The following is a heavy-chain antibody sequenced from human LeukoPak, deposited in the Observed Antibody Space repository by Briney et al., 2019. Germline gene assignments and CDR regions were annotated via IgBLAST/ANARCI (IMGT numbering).Heavy chain of an antibody. CDR1: GFTFSDYY. V-gene: IGHV3-11*01. D-gene: IGHD5-24*01. J-gene: IGHJ4*02. Sequence: GGSLRLSCAASGFTFSDYYMSWIRQAPAKGLEWVSYISSSGSTIYYADSVKGRFTISRDNSKNTLYLQMNSLRAEDTAVYYCAKDRQEMSSGFDYWGQGTLVTVSS. CDR2: ISSSGSTI. CDR3: AKDRQEMSSGFDY.